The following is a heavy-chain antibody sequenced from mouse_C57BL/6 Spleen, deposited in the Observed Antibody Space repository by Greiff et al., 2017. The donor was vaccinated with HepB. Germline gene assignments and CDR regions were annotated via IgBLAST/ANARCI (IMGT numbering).Heavy chain of an antibody. Sequence: QVQLQQPGAELVRPGTSVKLSCKASGYTFTSYWMHWVKQRPGQGLEWIGVIDPSDSYTNYNQKFKGKATLTVDTSSSTAYMQLSSLTSEDSAVYYCARFPYDYDHYYAMDYWGQGTSVTVSS. D-gene: IGHD2-4*01. V-gene: IGHV1-59*01. CDR2: IDPSDSYT. J-gene: IGHJ4*01. CDR3: ARFPYDYDHYYAMDY. CDR1: GYTFTSYW.